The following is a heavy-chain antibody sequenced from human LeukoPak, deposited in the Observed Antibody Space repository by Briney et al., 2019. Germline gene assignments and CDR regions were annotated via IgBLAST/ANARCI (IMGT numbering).Heavy chain of an antibody. CDR2: IYSDGST. V-gene: IGHV3-66*02. Sequence: GGSLRLSCAASGFAVSTNYLSWVRQAPGKGLEWVSVIYSDGSTYYTDSVKGRFTSSRDNSKNTLYLQMNSLRPEDTAVYYCARDQRSESYYPWGWFDPWGQGTLVTVSS. D-gene: IGHD1-26*01. CDR3: ARDQRSESYYPWGWFDP. CDR1: GFAVSTNY. J-gene: IGHJ5*02.